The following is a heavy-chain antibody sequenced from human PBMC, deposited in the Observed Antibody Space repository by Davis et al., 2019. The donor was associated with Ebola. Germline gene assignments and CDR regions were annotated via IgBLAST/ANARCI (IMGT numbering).Heavy chain of an antibody. CDR3: ARENYDFWSGYYEPYYFDY. D-gene: IGHD3-3*01. CDR1: GFTFSSYG. CDR2: IWYDGSNK. V-gene: IGHV3-33*01. Sequence: GGSLRLSCAASGFTFSSYGMHWVRQAPGKGLEWVAVIWYDGSNKYYADSVKGRFTISRDNSKNTLYLQMNSLRDEDTAVYYCARENYDFWSGYYEPYYFDYWGQGTLVTVSS. J-gene: IGHJ4*02.